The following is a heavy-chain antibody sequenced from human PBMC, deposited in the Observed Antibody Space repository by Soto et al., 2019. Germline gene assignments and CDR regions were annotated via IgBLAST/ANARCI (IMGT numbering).Heavy chain of an antibody. J-gene: IGHJ4*02. Sequence: QVQLVQSGAEVKKPGSSVKVSCKASGGTFGSYVFNWVRQAPGQGLEWMGGIIPLFGRPNYAQKFQGRVTVTAVESTSTAYMGLSSLRSDDTAVFYCARDLGSGYDPGDYWGQGTLVTVSS. V-gene: IGHV1-69*12. D-gene: IGHD5-12*01. CDR1: GGTFGSYV. CDR2: IIPLFGRP. CDR3: ARDLGSGYDPGDY.